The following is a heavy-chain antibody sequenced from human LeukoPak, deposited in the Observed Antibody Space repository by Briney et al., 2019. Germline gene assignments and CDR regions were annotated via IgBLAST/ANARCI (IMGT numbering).Heavy chain of an antibody. J-gene: IGHJ4*02. CDR2: IYGSGST. Sequence: SQTLSLTCSVSGGSISSGSYSRSWIRQPVGKGLEWIGRIYGSGSTNYNPTLKSRLTISADTSKNHFSLKLTSVTAADTAVYYCARGLPSDYWGQGTLVTVSS. CDR3: ARGLPSDY. CDR1: GGSISSGSYS. D-gene: IGHD4-11*01. V-gene: IGHV4-61*02.